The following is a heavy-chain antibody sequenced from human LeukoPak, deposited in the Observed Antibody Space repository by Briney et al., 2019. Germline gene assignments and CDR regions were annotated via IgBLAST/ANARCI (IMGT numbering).Heavy chain of an antibody. V-gene: IGHV3-23*01. D-gene: IGHD3-22*01. J-gene: IGHJ4*02. CDR2: ISGSGGTI. CDR3: ARAMMVVANLWGVYDY. CDR1: GFSFYNYA. Sequence: PGGSLRLSCAASGFSFYNYAMSWVRQAPGKGLEWLSGISGSGGTIYYVDSVKGRFTISRDNSKNTLYLQMNSPRAEDTAVYYCARAMMVVANLWGVYDYWGQGTLVTVSS.